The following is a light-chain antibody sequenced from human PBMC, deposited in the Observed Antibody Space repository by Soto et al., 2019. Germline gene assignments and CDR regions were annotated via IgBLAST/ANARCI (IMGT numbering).Light chain of an antibody. J-gene: IGKJ1*01. CDR3: QQRYSYPRM. Sequence: IQMTQSPSSLSSSLGDRVTITCRASQTISAYLNWYQQKPGKAPKVLIYGASSLQSGVPTRFSGSGSGTDFTLTLSSLKTEDSATYDGQQRYSYPRMFGQGTKV. CDR2: GAS. CDR1: QTISAY. V-gene: IGKV1-39*01.